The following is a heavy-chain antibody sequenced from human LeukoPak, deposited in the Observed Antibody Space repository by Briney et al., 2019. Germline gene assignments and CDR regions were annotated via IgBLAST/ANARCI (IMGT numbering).Heavy chain of an antibody. J-gene: IGHJ4*02. CDR2: IYYSGST. CDR1: GGSISSSSYY. V-gene: IGHV4-39*07. D-gene: IGHD2-2*01. Sequence: PSETLSLTCTVSGGSISSSSYYWGWIRQPPGKGLEWIGSIYYSGSTYYNPSLKSRVTISVDTSKNQFSLKLSSVTAADTAVYYCAGLVPAAIRGGGYFDYWGQGTLVTVSS. CDR3: AGLVPAAIRGGGYFDY.